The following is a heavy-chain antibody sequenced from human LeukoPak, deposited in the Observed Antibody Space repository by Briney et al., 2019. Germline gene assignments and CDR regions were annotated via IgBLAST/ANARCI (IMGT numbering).Heavy chain of an antibody. Sequence: PGGSLRLSCTASGFTFSSYSMNWVRQAPGKGLEWVSYISSGSTTIYYADSVKGRFTISRDNAKNSLYLQMNSLRAEDTAVYFCARDWVLYYDSSGYPDYWGQGTLVTVSS. D-gene: IGHD3-22*01. CDR2: ISSGSTTI. CDR3: ARDWVLYYDSSGYPDY. J-gene: IGHJ4*02. CDR1: GFTFSSYS. V-gene: IGHV3-48*04.